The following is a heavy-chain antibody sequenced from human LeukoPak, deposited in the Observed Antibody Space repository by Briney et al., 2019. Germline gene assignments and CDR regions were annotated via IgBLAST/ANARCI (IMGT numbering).Heavy chain of an antibody. J-gene: IGHJ4*02. Sequence: SETLSLTCTVSGGSISSSSYYWGWIRQPPGKGLEWIGSIYYSGSTYYNPSLKSRVTISVDTSKNQFSLKLNSVTPEDTAVYYCARAISGRFDYWGQGTLVTVSS. V-gene: IGHV4-39*07. CDR1: GGSISSSSYY. CDR3: ARAISGRFDY. CDR2: IYYSGST. D-gene: IGHD3-3*02.